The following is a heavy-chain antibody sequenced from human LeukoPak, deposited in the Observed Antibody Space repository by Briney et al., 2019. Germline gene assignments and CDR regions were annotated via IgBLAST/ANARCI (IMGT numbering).Heavy chain of an antibody. D-gene: IGHD6-19*01. CDR1: GFTFSSYS. J-gene: IGHJ4*02. CDR3: AGQTRTGILKYISGWYLGY. V-gene: IGHV3-48*04. Sequence: GGSLRLSCAASGFTFSSYSMNWVRQAPGKGLEWVSYISSSGSTIYYADSVKGRFTISRGNAKNSLYLQMNSLRAEDTAVYYCAGQTRTGILKYISGWYLGYWGQGTLVTVSS. CDR2: ISSSGSTI.